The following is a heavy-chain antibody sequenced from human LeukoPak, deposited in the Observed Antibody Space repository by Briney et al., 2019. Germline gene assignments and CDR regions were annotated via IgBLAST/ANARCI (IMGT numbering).Heavy chain of an antibody. Sequence: GGSLRLSCVGSVFSFSSYEMNWGRQAPGEGLEWISYISSSGSTIYFADSVKGRFTFSRDNAKNSLSLQMNSLRAEDTAVYYCATGNYYDSRGYYTFGHWGQGTLVAVSS. J-gene: IGHJ1*01. CDR2: ISSSGSTI. CDR1: VFSFSSYE. D-gene: IGHD3-22*01. V-gene: IGHV3-48*03. CDR3: ATGNYYDSRGYYTFGH.